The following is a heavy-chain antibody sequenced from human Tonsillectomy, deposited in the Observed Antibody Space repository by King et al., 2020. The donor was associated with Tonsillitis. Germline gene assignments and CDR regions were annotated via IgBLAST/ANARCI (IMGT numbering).Heavy chain of an antibody. Sequence: VQLQESGPGLVKPSETLSLTCTVSGGSISSYYWTWIRQPPGKGLEWIGHIYDSGNSNYNPSLKSRVTILVDTSKSQFSLKLSSVTAADTAVYYCARRRRRRGPPPFGLYYYGFDVWGQGTTVTVSS. CDR3: ARRRRRRGPPPFGLYYYGFDV. D-gene: IGHD3-10*01. V-gene: IGHV4-59*08. CDR2: IYDSGNS. CDR1: GGSISSYY. J-gene: IGHJ6*02.